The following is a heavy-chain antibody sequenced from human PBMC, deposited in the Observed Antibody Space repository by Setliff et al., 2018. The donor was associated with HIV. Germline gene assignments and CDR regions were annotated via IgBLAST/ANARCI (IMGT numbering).Heavy chain of an antibody. CDR3: ARAVIRREDRGMWTKLWSAPNHMDV. V-gene: IGHV4-59*01. CDR2: IHYGGGT. D-gene: IGHD3-10*01. CDR1: GGSISNYY. J-gene: IGHJ6*03. Sequence: SETLSLTCSLPGGSISNYYWVWIRQSPGKGLEWIGHIHYGGGTYYNPSLESRVSISRDTSKNQFSLNLRDVTAGDTALYYCARAVIRREDRGMWTKLWSAPNHMDVWGKGITVTAP.